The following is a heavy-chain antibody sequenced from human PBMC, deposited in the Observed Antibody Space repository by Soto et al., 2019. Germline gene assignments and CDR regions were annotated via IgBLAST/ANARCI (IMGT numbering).Heavy chain of an antibody. V-gene: IGHV5-51*01. CDR3: ARQVQEMATILNYFDY. D-gene: IGHD5-12*01. CDR1: GYSFTNYW. CDR2: IYPGDSDT. J-gene: IGHJ4*02. Sequence: PGESLKISCKVSGYSFTNYWIAWVRQMPGKGLEWMGIIYPGDSDTRYSPSFQGQVTISADKSISTAYLQWSSLKASDTAMYYCARQVQEMATILNYFDYWGQGTLVTVSS.